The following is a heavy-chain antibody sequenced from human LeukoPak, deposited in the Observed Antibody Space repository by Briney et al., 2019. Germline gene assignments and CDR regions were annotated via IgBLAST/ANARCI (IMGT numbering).Heavy chain of an antibody. J-gene: IGHJ6*02. CDR1: GGSINSYY. V-gene: IGHV4-59*01. CDR3: ARDDSTYSPNYYGMDV. CDR2: IYYSGST. D-gene: IGHD3-22*01. Sequence: SETLSLTCTVSGGSINSYYWSWIRQPPGKGLEWIGYIYYSGSTNYNPSLKSRVTISVDTSKNQFSLKLSSVTAADTAVYYCARDDSTYSPNYYGMDVWGQGTTVTVSS.